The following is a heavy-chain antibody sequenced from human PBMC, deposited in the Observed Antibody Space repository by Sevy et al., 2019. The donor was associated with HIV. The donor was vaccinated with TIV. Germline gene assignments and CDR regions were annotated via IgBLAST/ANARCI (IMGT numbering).Heavy chain of an antibody. CDR3: TKDMVTFGGIIANSPGGFDI. J-gene: IGHJ3*02. CDR1: GFRFSSYG. D-gene: IGHD3-16*02. Sequence: GGSLRLSCAASGFRFSSYGMNWVRQTPGKGLEWVAFLSYDGSKEDYAASVKGRFTISRDNSKNTFYVEMNSLRAEDTAVYYCTKDMVTFGGIIANSPGGFDIWGQGTMVTVSS. CDR2: LSYDGSKE. V-gene: IGHV3-30*02.